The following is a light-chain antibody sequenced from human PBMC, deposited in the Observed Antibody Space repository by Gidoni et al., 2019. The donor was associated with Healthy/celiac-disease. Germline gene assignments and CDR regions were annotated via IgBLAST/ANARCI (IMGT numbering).Light chain of an antibody. CDR3: SSYTSSSTLYV. CDR1: SSDVGGYNY. Sequence: QSALTQPASESGSPGQSITVSCTGTSSDVGGYNYVSWYQQHPGKAPTLMIYDVSNRPSGVSNRFSGSKSGNTASLTISGLQAEDEADYYCSSYTSSSTLYVFGTGTKVTVL. CDR2: DVS. J-gene: IGLJ1*01. V-gene: IGLV2-14*01.